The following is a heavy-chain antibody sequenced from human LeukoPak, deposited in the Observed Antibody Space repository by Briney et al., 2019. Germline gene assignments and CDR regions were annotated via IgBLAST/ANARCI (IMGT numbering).Heavy chain of an antibody. Sequence: PGGSLRLSCAASGFTFSSYWMHWVRQVPGKGLVWVSRINSDGSGTSYADSVKGRFTISRDNAKNTLYLQMNSLRAEDAAVYYCAKPLVYGDAYWYFDLWGRGTLVTISS. CDR2: INSDGSGT. CDR1: GFTFSSYW. J-gene: IGHJ2*01. CDR3: AKPLVYGDAYWYFDL. V-gene: IGHV3-74*01. D-gene: IGHD4-17*01.